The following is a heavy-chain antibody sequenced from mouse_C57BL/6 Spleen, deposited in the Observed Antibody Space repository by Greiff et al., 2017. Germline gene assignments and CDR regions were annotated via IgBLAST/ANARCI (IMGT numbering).Heavy chain of an antibody. CDR3: ARAYDYDSLFDY. J-gene: IGHJ2*01. CDR1: GFTFSSYA. V-gene: IGHV5-4*03. Sequence: EVKLMESGGGLVKPGGSLKLSCAASGFTFSSYAMSWVRQTPEKRLEWVATISDGGSYTYYPDNVKGRFTISRDNAKNNLYLQMSHLKSEDTAMYYCARAYDYDSLFDYWGQGTTLTVSS. D-gene: IGHD2-4*01. CDR2: ISDGGSYT.